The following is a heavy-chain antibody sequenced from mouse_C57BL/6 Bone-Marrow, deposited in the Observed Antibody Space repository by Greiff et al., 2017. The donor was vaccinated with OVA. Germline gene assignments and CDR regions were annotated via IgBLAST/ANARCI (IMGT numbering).Heavy chain of an antibody. D-gene: IGHD1-1*01. J-gene: IGHJ2*01. V-gene: IGHV2-9-1*01. CDR1: GFSLTSYA. Sequence: VQLVESGPGLVAPSQSLSITCTVSGFSLTSYAISWVRQPPGKGLEWLGVIWTGGGTNYNSALKSRLSISKDNSKSQVFLKMNSLQTDDTARYYCARLDGSSPLDGFDYWGQGTTLTVSS. CDR2: IWTGGGT. CDR3: ARLDGSSPLDGFDY.